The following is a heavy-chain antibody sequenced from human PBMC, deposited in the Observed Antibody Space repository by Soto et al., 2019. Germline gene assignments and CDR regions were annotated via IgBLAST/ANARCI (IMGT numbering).Heavy chain of an antibody. V-gene: IGHV1-2*04. Sequence: ASVKVSCKASGYTFPGYYMHWVRQAPGQGLEWMGWINPNSGGTNYAQKFQGWVTMTRDTSISTAYMELSRLRSDDTAVYYCARETDSSGYGDFDYWGQGTLVTVSS. J-gene: IGHJ4*02. CDR1: GYTFPGYY. CDR3: ARETDSSGYGDFDY. D-gene: IGHD3-22*01. CDR2: INPNSGGT.